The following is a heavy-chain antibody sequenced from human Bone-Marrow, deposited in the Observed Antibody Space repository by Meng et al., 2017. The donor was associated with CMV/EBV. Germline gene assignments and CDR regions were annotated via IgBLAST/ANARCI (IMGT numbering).Heavy chain of an antibody. Sequence: SETLSLTCTVSGGSVSSGSYYWSWIRQPPGKGLEWIGEINHSGSTNYNPSLKSRVTISVDTSKNQFSLKLSSVTAADTAVYYCASRRYWGQGTLVTVSS. CDR1: GGSVSSGSYY. V-gene: IGHV4-39*07. J-gene: IGHJ4*02. CDR3: ASRRY. CDR2: INHSGST.